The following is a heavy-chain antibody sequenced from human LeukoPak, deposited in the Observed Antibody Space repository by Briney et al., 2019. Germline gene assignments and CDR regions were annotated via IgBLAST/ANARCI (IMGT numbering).Heavy chain of an antibody. D-gene: IGHD3-22*01. V-gene: IGHV3-33*08. Sequence: GGALRLSCAASGFTFSSYAMHWVRQAPGKGLEWVAVIWYDGSNKYYADSVKGRFTISRDNSKNTLYLQMNSLRAEDTAVYYCARGGGYDSSGYYYSEAFDIWGQGSMVTVSS. CDR3: ARGGGYDSSGYYYSEAFDI. CDR1: GFTFSSYA. J-gene: IGHJ3*02. CDR2: IWYDGSNK.